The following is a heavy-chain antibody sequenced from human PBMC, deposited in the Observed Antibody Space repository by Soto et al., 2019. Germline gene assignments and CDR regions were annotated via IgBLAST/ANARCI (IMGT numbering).Heavy chain of an antibody. D-gene: IGHD5-18*01. V-gene: IGHV3-30*18. J-gene: IGHJ4*02. CDR2: ISYDGSNK. Sequence: QVQLVESGGGEVQPGRSLRLSCAASGFTFSSYGMHWVRQAPGKGLEWVAVISYDGSNKYYADSVKGRFTISRDNSKNTLYLQMNSLRAEDTAVYYCAKDFTVDTAMEGLGDYWGQGTLVTVSS. CDR3: AKDFTVDTAMEGLGDY. CDR1: GFTFSSYG.